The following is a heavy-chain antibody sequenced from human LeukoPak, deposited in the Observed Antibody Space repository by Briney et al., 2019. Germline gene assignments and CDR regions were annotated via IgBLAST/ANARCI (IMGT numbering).Heavy chain of an antibody. J-gene: IGHJ4*02. CDR1: GGTFSSYA. D-gene: IGHD6-13*01. Sequence: ASVKVSCKASGGTFSSYAISWVRQAPGQGLEWMGGIIPIFGTANYAQKFQGRVTITTDESTSTAYMELSSLRSEDTAVYYCAREPQGMGSSWEYFDYWGQGTLVTVSS. V-gene: IGHV1-69*05. CDR2: IIPIFGTA. CDR3: AREPQGMGSSWEYFDY.